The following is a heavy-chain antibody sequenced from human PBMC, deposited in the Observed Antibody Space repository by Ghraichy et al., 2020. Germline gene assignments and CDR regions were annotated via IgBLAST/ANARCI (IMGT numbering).Heavy chain of an antibody. J-gene: IGHJ4*02. Sequence: SETLSLTCTVSGGSVSSGSYYWSWIRQPPGKGLEWIGYIYYSGSTNYNPSLKSRVTISVDTSKNQFSLKLSSVTAADTAVYYCARDGITGTSMVGFDYWGQGTLVTVSS. CDR3: ARDGITGTSMVGFDY. CDR2: IYYSGST. D-gene: IGHD1-20*01. V-gene: IGHV4-61*01. CDR1: GGSVSSGSYY.